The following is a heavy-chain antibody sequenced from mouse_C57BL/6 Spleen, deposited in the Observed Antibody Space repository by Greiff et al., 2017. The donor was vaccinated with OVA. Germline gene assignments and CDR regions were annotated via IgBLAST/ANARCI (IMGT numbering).Heavy chain of an antibody. CDR1: GYTFTSYW. Sequence: QVQLKQPGAELVRPGSSVKLSCKASGYTFTSYWMHWVKQRPIQGLEWIGNIDPSDSETHYNQKFKDKATLTVDKSSSTAYMQLSSLTSEDSAVYYCARRGNYGNSYYYAMDYWGQGTSVTVSS. CDR3: ARRGNYGNSYYYAMDY. V-gene: IGHV1-52*01. J-gene: IGHJ4*01. CDR2: IDPSDSET. D-gene: IGHD2-1*01.